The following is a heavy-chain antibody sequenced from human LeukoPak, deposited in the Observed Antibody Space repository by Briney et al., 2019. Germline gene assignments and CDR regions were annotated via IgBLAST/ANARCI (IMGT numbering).Heavy chain of an antibody. CDR2: IYYSGST. Sequence: SETLSLTCTVSGGSISSGDYYWSWIRQPPGKGLEWIGYIYYSGSTYDNPSLKSRVTISVDTSKNQFSLKLSSVTAADTAVYYCARVGSWVVVAATRNYYYYGMDVWGQGTTVTVSS. D-gene: IGHD2-15*01. CDR1: GGSISSGDYY. V-gene: IGHV4-30-4*01. J-gene: IGHJ6*02. CDR3: ARVGSWVVVAATRNYYYYGMDV.